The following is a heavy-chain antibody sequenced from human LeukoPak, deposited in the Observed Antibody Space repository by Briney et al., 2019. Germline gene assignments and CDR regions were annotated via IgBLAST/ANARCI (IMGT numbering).Heavy chain of an antibody. CDR2: INPNSGGT. CDR1: GYTFTGYY. CDR3: AREYYDFWSGLHNRYGMDV. D-gene: IGHD3-3*01. V-gene: IGHV1-2*04. Sequence: ASVKVSCKASGYTFTGYYMHWVRQAPGQGLEWMGWINPNSGGTNYAQKFQGWVTMTRDTSISTAYMELSRLRSDDTAVYYCAREYYDFWSGLHNRYGMDVWGQETTVTVSS. J-gene: IGHJ6*02.